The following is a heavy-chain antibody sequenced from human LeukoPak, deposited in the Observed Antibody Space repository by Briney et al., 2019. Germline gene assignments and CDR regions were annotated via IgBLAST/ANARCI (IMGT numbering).Heavy chain of an antibody. CDR2: ISWNSGSI. CDR1: GFTFDDYA. J-gene: IGHJ4*02. Sequence: GRSLRLSCAASGFTFDDYAMHWVRQAPGKGLEWVSGISWNSGSIGYADSVKGRFTISRDNAKNSLYLQMNSLRAEDTAVYYCARSGNNYYDSSGDYWGQGTLVTVSS. V-gene: IGHV3-9*01. CDR3: ARSGNNYYDSSGDY. D-gene: IGHD3-22*01.